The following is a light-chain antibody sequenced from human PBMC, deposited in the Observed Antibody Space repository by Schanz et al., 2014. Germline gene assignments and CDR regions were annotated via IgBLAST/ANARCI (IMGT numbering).Light chain of an antibody. V-gene: IGLV2-8*01. J-gene: IGLJ2*01. Sequence: QSALTQPASVSGSPGQSITISCTGPSSDIGRYNYVSWYQHHPGKAPKLLIYDVTKRPSGVPDRFSGSKSGNTASLTISGLQAEDEADYYCSSYAGANTLVFGGGTKVTVL. CDR2: DVT. CDR3: SSYAGANTLV. CDR1: SSDIGRYNY.